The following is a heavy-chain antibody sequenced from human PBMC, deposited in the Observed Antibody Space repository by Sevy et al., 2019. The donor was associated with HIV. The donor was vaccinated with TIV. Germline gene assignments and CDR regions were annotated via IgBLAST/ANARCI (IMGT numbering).Heavy chain of an antibody. V-gene: IGHV1-18*01. CDR1: GFTFISYG. D-gene: IGHD3-10*01. J-gene: IGHJ4*02. CDR2: ISGYNGNT. CDR3: ARDRTYHYGSGSYYNALPAY. Sequence: ASVKVSCKASGFTFISYGITWVRQAPGQGLEWMGWISGYNGNTNYAQKLQGRVTMTTDTSRGTAYMELRSLRSDDTAVYYCARDRTYHYGSGSYYNALPAYWGQGTLVTVSS.